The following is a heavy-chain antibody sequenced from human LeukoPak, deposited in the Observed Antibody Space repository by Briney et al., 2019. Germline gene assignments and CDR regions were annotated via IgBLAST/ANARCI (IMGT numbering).Heavy chain of an antibody. CDR2: FSGSGGTT. J-gene: IGHJ4*02. CDR1: GFTFSNYA. D-gene: IGHD6-13*01. V-gene: IGHV3-23*01. Sequence: GGYLRLSCAASGFTFSNYAMSWVRQAPGKGLEWVSAFSGSGGTTYYAGSVKGRFTISRDNSKNTLYLQMNSLRADDTAVYYCAKHWGGGAAGIAYWGQGTLVTVSS. CDR3: AKHWGGGAAGIAY.